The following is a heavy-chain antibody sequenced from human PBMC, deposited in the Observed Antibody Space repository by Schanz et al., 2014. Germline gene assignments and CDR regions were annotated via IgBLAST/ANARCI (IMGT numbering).Heavy chain of an antibody. CDR3: ARLDPYCRSGTCSRAFDF. J-gene: IGHJ4*02. CDR2: ISDSGDTA. D-gene: IGHD2-15*01. Sequence: EVQLVQSGGGLVKPGGSLRLSCLASGFAFSSYGMNWLRQAPGKGLEWVSLISDSGDTAYYADSVKGRFTISRDNAKNTLFLQMNSLRTEDTAVYYCARLDPYCRSGTCSRAFDFWGQGTLVTVSS. V-gene: IGHV3-23*04. CDR1: GFAFSSYG.